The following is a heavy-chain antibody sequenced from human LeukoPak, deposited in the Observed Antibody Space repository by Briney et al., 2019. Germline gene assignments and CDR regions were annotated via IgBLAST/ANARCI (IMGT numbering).Heavy chain of an antibody. CDR1: GYTFTGYY. Sequence: ASVKVSCKASGYTFTGYYMHWVRQAPGQGLEWMGWFNPNNGGTNYAQKFQGRVTMTRDTSISTAYMELSRLRSDDTAVYYCARDLSPSPALLGKPYYYYGMDVWGQGTTVTVSS. J-gene: IGHJ6*02. D-gene: IGHD2-2*01. V-gene: IGHV1-2*02. CDR3: ARDLSPSPALLGKPYYYYGMDV. CDR2: FNPNNGGT.